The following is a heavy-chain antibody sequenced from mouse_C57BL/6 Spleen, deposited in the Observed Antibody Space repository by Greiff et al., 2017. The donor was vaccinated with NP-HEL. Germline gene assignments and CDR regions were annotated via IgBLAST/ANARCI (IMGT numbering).Heavy chain of an antibody. CDR2: IWSGGST. V-gene: IGHV2-2*01. CDR1: GFSLTSYG. D-gene: IGHD2-4*01. CDR3: ARNWYDDDWYFDV. Sequence: VKLMESGPGLVQPSQSLSITCTVSGFSLTSYGVHWVRQSPGKGLEWLGVIWSGGSTDYNAAFISRLSISKDNSKSQVFFKMNSLQADDTAIYYCARNWYDDDWYFDVWGTGTTVTVSS. J-gene: IGHJ1*03.